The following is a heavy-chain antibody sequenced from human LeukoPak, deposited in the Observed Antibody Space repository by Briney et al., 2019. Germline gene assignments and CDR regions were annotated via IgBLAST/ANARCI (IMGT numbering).Heavy chain of an antibody. D-gene: IGHD5-24*01. Sequence: SETLSLTCTVSGGSISPHYWSWLRQPPGKGLEWIGYIHYSGTIRYNPSLESRVTMSVDTSKNQFSLRVSSVTAADTAVYYCARVLADGYSDIWGQGTMVTVSS. CDR1: GGSISPHY. CDR3: ARVLADGYSDI. V-gene: IGHV4-59*11. J-gene: IGHJ3*02. CDR2: IHYSGTI.